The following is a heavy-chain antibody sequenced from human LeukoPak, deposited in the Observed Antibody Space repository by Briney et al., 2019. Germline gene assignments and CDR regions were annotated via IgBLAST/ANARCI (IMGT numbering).Heavy chain of an antibody. CDR2: MNPNSGNT. V-gene: IGHV1-8*01. J-gene: IGHJ4*02. D-gene: IGHD2-8*01. Sequence: ASVKVSCKASGYTFTGYDINWVRQATGQGLEWMGWMNPNSGNTGYAQKFQGRVTMTRNTSISTAYMELSSLRSEDTAVYYCARGLGCTNGVCYNYWGQGTLVTVSS. CDR3: ARGLGCTNGVCYNY. CDR1: GYTFTGYD.